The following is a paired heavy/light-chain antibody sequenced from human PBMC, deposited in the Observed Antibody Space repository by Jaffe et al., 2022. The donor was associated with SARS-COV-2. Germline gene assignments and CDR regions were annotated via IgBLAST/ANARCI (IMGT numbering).Heavy chain of an antibody. J-gene: IGHJ4*02. CDR3: AADSAPSRWYF. V-gene: IGHV4-61*01. Sequence: QVQLQESGPGLVKPSETLSLTCSVSGDSVNSGSYYWSWIRQPPGQGLEWIGYIYYTGSTNYNPSLKSRVTMSLDTSGNQFSLKLSSVTAADTAVYYCAADSAPSRWYFWGQGSLVTVSS. CDR2: IYYTGST. D-gene: IGHD2-15*01. CDR1: GDSVNSGSYY.
Light chain of an antibody. CDR1: QSVGSWS. Sequence: EIVLTQSPGTLSLSPGERATLFCRASQSVGSWSLAWYQQKPGQAPSLLIYDSTSRATGIPDRFSGSGSGTDFTLTISRLEPEDFAVYYCQQYGNSPYTFGQGTKLDIK. J-gene: IGKJ2*01. CDR2: DST. V-gene: IGKV3-20*01. CDR3: QQYGNSPYT.